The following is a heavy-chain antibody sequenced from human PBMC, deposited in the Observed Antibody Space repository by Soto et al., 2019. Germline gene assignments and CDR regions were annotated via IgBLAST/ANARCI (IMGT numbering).Heavy chain of an antibody. D-gene: IGHD1-26*01. Sequence: GESLKISCKGSGYSFTSYWIGWVRQMPGKGLEWMGIIYPGDSDTRYSPSFQGQVTISADKSISTAYLQWSSLKASDTAMYYCARRNSVGATIVDYFDYWGQGTLVTVSS. CDR2: IYPGDSDT. CDR1: GYSFTSYW. CDR3: ARRNSVGATIVDYFDY. V-gene: IGHV5-51*01. J-gene: IGHJ4*02.